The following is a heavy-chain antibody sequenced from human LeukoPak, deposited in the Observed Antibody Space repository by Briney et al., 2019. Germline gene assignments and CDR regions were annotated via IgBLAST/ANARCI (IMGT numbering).Heavy chain of an antibody. J-gene: IGHJ4*02. D-gene: IGHD6-13*01. CDR3: ASAAAGRYYFDY. CDR2: ISGSGGST. Sequence: GGSLRLSCAASGFTFSTYAVNWVRQAPGKGLEWVSTISGSGGSTYYADSVKGRFTISRDNSKNTLYLQMNSLRAEDTAVYYCASAAAGRYYFDYWGQGTLVTVSS. V-gene: IGHV3-23*01. CDR1: GFTFSTYA.